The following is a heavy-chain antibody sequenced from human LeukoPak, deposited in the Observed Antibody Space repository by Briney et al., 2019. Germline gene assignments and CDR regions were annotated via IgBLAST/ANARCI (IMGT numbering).Heavy chain of an antibody. D-gene: IGHD6-19*01. CDR2: MNPNSGNT. Sequence: SVKVSCKASGYTFTSYDINWVRQATGQGLEWMGWMNPNSGNTGYAQKFQGRVTMTRNTSISTAYMELSSLRSDDTAVYYCARGKPYSSGWYGDYWGQGTLVTVSP. J-gene: IGHJ4*02. CDR1: GYTFTSYD. CDR3: ARGKPYSSGWYGDY. V-gene: IGHV1-8*01.